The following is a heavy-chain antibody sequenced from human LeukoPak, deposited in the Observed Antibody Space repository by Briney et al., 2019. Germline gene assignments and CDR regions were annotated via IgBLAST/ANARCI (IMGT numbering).Heavy chain of an antibody. V-gene: IGHV5-51*01. J-gene: IGHJ4*02. CDR1: GYSFISSL. D-gene: IGHD3-10*01. CDR3: ARLDGGLMVRGVKSFDY. Sequence: GESLQFSCKGSGYSFISSLIGCARQMPGNGLEWMGIIYPGDSDTRYSPSFEGQVTISVDKSISTAYLHWSSLKASDTAVYFCARLDGGLMVRGVKSFDYWGQGTLVTVSS. CDR2: IYPGDSDT.